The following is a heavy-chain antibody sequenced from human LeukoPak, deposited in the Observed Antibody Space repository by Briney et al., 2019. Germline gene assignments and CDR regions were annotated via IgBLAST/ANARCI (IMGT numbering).Heavy chain of an antibody. CDR1: GGSLSSSSYY. V-gene: IGHV4-39*02. Sequence: SETLSLSCTVSGGSLSSSSYYWGWIRQPPGKGLGWIGSIYYSGSTSYNPCLKSRVTISVDTSKNQFSLKLSSVTAADTAVYYCARDILTKYYYGMDVWGQGTTVTVSS. CDR3: ARDILTKYYYGMDV. D-gene: IGHD3-9*01. J-gene: IGHJ6*02. CDR2: IYYSGST.